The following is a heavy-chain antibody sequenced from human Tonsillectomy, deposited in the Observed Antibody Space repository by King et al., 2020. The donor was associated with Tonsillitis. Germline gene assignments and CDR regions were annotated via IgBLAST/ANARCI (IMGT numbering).Heavy chain of an antibody. V-gene: IGHV2-5*02. CDR1: GISLNTGGVA. J-gene: IGHJ4*02. CDR3: AHRMLAATYDY. D-gene: IGHD6-25*01. CDR2: TYWDDDK. Sequence: VTLKESGPTLVKTTQTLTLTCTFSGISLNTGGVAVGWIRQPPGKALDWRDLTYWDDDKRYSPSLNRRLTITKDTSKNQVVLTMTNMNPVDTATYYCAHRMLAATYDYWGRGTLVTVSS.